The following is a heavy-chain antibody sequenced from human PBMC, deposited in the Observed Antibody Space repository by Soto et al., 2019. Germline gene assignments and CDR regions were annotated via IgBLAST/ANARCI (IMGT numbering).Heavy chain of an antibody. Sequence: GESLKISCKGSGYSFTSYWIGWVRQMPGKGLEWMGVIYPGDSDARYSPSFQGQVTISADKSISTAYLQWSSLKASDTAMYYCARRGYCSGGSCFSASFDIWGQGTMVNVSS. V-gene: IGHV5-51*01. J-gene: IGHJ3*02. CDR3: ARRGYCSGGSCFSASFDI. D-gene: IGHD2-15*01. CDR2: IYPGDSDA. CDR1: GYSFTSYW.